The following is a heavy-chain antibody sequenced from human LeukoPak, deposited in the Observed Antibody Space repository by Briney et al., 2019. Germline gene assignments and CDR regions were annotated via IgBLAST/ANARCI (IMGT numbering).Heavy chain of an antibody. V-gene: IGHV3-64*01. CDR3: ARVLGSGSYYLDN. J-gene: IGHJ4*02. Sequence: PGGSLRLSCAASGFTFSSYAMHWVRQAPGKGLEYVSAISSNGGSTYYANSVKGRFTISRDNSKNTLYLQMGSLRAEDMAVYYCARVLGSGSYYLDNWGQGTLVTVSS. CDR1: GFTFSSYA. CDR2: ISSNGGST. D-gene: IGHD1-26*01.